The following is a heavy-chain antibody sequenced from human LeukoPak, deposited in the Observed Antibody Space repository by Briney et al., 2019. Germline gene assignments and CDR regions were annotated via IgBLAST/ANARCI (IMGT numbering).Heavy chain of an antibody. Sequence: SVKVSCKASGYTFTSYGISWVRQAPGQGLEWMGGIIPIFGTANYAQKFQGRVTITADKSTSTAYMELSSLRSEDTAVYYCASKGNYYDSSGYYSSYYYYYMDVWGKGTTVTVSS. CDR2: IIPIFGTA. J-gene: IGHJ6*03. CDR1: GYTFTSYG. CDR3: ASKGNYYDSSGYYSSYYYYYMDV. V-gene: IGHV1-69*06. D-gene: IGHD3-22*01.